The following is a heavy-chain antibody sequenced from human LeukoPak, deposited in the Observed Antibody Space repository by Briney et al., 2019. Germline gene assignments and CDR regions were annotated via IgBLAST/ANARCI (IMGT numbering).Heavy chain of an antibody. CDR2: IIPILGIA. D-gene: IGHD4-11*01. CDR3: ARGLDYSNYGFDY. J-gene: IGHJ4*02. CDR1: GGTFSSYA. V-gene: IGHV1-69*04. Sequence: ASVKVSCKASGGTFSSYAISWVRQAPGQGLEWMGRIIPILGIANYAQKFQGRVTITRNTSISTAYMELSSLRSEDTAVYYCARGLDYSNYGFDYWGQGTLVTVSS.